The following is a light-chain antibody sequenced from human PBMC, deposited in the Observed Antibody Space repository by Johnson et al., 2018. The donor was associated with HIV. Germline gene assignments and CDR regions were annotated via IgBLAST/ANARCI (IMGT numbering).Light chain of an antibody. J-gene: IGLJ1*01. V-gene: IGLV1-51*01. CDR2: DNN. Sequence: VLTQPPSVSAAPGQKVTISCSGSSSNIGNNYVSWYQQLPGTAPKLLIYDNNKLPSGIPDRFSGSKSDTSATLGITGLQTGDEADYYCGTWDSSLGAEVFGTGTRVPVL. CDR1: SSNIGNNY. CDR3: GTWDSSLGAEV.